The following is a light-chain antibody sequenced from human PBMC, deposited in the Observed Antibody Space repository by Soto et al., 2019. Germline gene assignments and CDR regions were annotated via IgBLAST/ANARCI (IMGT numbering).Light chain of an antibody. CDR1: QDISNY. CDR2: DAS. V-gene: IGKV1-33*01. Sequence: DIQMTQSPSSLSSSVGDRVTSTCQASQDISNYLNWYKQKPGKAPKLLIYDASILETGIPSRFSGSGCATDFTFTISSLQPEDIATYYCHEYDNLPFTFGGGTKVEIK. J-gene: IGKJ4*01. CDR3: HEYDNLPFT.